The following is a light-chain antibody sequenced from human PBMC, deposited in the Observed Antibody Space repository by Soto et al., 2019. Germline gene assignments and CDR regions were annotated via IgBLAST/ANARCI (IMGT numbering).Light chain of an antibody. Sequence: EIVLTQSPATLSLSPGERATLSCRASQSVSSSYLAWYQQKPGQAPRLLIYGASSRAAGIPDRFSGSGSQTDFTLTISRLEPEDFEVYYCQQYGNSPRTFGQGTKVDIK. CDR2: GAS. CDR1: QSVSSSY. V-gene: IGKV3-20*01. CDR3: QQYGNSPRT. J-gene: IGKJ1*01.